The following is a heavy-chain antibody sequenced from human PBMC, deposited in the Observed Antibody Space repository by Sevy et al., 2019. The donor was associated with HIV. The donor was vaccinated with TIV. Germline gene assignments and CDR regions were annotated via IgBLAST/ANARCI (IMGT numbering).Heavy chain of an antibody. V-gene: IGHV3-53*01. CDR1: GFTVGSNY. CDR2: IYSGGST. D-gene: IGHD3-22*01. CDR3: AAGTSGYSHCDY. Sequence: GGSLRLSCAASGFTVGSNYMSWVRQAPGKGLEWVSVIYSGGSTYYADSVKGRFTISRDNSKNTLYLQMNSLRVEDTAVYYCAAGTSGYSHCDYWGQGTLVTVSS. J-gene: IGHJ4*02.